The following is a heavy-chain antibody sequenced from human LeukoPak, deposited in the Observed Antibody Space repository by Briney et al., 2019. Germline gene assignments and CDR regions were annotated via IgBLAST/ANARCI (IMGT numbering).Heavy chain of an antibody. CDR1: GDSINNNNYY. CDR2: IYYNGRT. Sequence: SETLSLTCTVSGDSINNNNYYWGWIRQPPGKGLEWIGNIYYNGRTYYSPSLKSRGTISVDTSNNQFSLKLSSVTAADTVVYYCARITDRTIFGEIMHGFDIWGQGTPVTVSS. V-gene: IGHV4-39*01. D-gene: IGHD3-3*01. J-gene: IGHJ3*02. CDR3: ARITDRTIFGEIMHGFDI.